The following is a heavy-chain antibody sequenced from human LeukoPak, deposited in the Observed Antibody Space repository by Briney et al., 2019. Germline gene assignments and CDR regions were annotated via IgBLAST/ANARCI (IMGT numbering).Heavy chain of an antibody. CDR1: GYTFTSYY. Sequence: ASVKVSCKASGYTFTSYYMHWVRQAPGQGLEWMGIINPSGGSTSYAQKFQGRVTMTRDTSTSTVYMELSSLRSEDTAVYYCARGGGLLWFGELSGINMYYFDYWGQGTLVTVSS. V-gene: IGHV1-46*01. CDR3: ARGGGLLWFGELSGINMYYFDY. D-gene: IGHD3-10*01. J-gene: IGHJ4*02. CDR2: INPSGGST.